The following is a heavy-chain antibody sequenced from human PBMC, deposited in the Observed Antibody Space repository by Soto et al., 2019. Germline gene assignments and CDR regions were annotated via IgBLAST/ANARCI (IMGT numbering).Heavy chain of an antibody. V-gene: IGHV1-18*01. J-gene: IGHJ6*02. Sequence: ASVKVSCKASGYSFTSYGISWVRQAPGQGLEWMGWTSAYNGNTNYAQKFRGRVTMTTDTPTSTAYMEVRSLRSDDTAVYYCARTGNCGSASCYGGGAYYNYYGMDVWGQGTTVTVSS. CDR3: ARTGNCGSASCYGGGAYYNYYGMDV. CDR1: GYSFTSYG. CDR2: TSAYNGNT. D-gene: IGHD2-2*01.